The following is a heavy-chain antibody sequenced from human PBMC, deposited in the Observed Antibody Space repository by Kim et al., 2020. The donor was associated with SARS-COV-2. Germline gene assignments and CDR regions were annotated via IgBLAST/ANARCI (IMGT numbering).Heavy chain of an antibody. CDR2: ISSSSSYT. V-gene: IGHV3-11*06. J-gene: IGHJ3*02. CDR3: ARVGRGVVGAPGYAFDI. D-gene: IGHD1-26*01. CDR1: GFTFSDYY. Sequence: GGSLRLSCAASGFTFSDYYMSWIRQAPGKGLEWVSYISSSSSYTNYADSVKGRFTISRDNAKNSLYLQMNSLRAEDTAVYYCARVGRGVVGAPGYAFDIWGQGTMVTVSS.